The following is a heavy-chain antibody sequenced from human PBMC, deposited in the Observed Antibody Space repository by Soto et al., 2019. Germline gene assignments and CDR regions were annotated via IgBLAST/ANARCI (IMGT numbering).Heavy chain of an antibody. CDR1: GFTFSSYA. CDR2: ISGSGGST. D-gene: IGHD6-19*01. J-gene: IGHJ4*02. V-gene: IGHV3-23*04. CDR3: SKDWDGEQWPHYYFDY. Sequence: EVQLVESGGGLVQPGGSLRLSCAASGFTFSSYAMSWVRQAPGKGLEWVSAISGSGGSTYYADSVKGRFTISRDNSKNTRYLKTNSLRAEDTAVYYCSKDWDGEQWPHYYFDYWGQGTLVTVSS.